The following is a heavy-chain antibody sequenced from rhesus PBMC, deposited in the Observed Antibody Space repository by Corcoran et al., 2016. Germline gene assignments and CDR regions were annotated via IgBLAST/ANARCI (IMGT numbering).Heavy chain of an antibody. V-gene: IGHV4-173*01. J-gene: IGHJ4*01. CDR3: ARDPYYEDDYGYYDY. CDR2: ISGSGGST. Sequence: QLQLQESGPGLVKPSETLSLTCAVSGGSLRSNYWCWIRQPPGRGLEWIGRISGSGGSTDYNPSLKSRVTISTDTSKNQFSLKLSSVTAADTAVYYCARDPYYEDDYGYYDYWGQGVLVTVSS. D-gene: IGHD3-9*01. CDR1: GGSLRSNY.